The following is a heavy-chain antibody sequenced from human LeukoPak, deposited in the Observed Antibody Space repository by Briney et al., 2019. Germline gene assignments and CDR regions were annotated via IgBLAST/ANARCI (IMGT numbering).Heavy chain of an antibody. D-gene: IGHD3-22*01. CDR2: ISSSSSYI. CDR1: GFTFSSYS. CDR3: ASNPKYYYDSSGYYRPGDY. V-gene: IGHV3-21*01. J-gene: IGHJ4*02. Sequence: GGSLRLSCAASGFTFSSYSMNWVRQAPGKGLEWVSSISSSSSYIYYADSVKDRFTISRDNAKNSLYLQMNSLRAEDTAVYYCASNPKYYYDSSGYYRPGDYWGQGTLVTVSS.